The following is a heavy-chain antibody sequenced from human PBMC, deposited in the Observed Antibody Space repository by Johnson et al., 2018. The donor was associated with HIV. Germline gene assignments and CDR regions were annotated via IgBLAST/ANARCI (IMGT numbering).Heavy chain of an antibody. CDR1: EVPVSSNY. CDR3: VKDRGGRFSGSYLSLRVGAFDI. CDR2: IYDDGST. D-gene: IGHD1-26*01. J-gene: IGHJ3*02. Sequence: MMLVESGGTLVQPGGSLRLSCAASEVPVSSNYMSWIRQAPGVGLEWVSVIYDDGSTYYADSVKGRFTISRDNSKNTMYLQLNSLRPEDTAVYYCVKDRGGRFSGSYLSLRVGAFDIWGQGTLVTVSS. V-gene: IGHV3-66*02.